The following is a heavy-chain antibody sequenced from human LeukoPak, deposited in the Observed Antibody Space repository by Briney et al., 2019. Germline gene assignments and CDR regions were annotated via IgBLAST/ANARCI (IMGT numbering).Heavy chain of an antibody. Sequence: SETLSLTCTVSGGAISNYWWSWIRQPPGKGLEWIGYVFDSGGTNYNPSLKGRVTISVDTSKKQFSLKLSSVTAADTAVYYCARGYSSSWNYFDYWGQGTLVTVSS. CDR1: GGAISNYW. CDR2: VFDSGGT. CDR3: ARGYSSSWNYFDY. V-gene: IGHV4-59*01. J-gene: IGHJ4*02. D-gene: IGHD6-13*01.